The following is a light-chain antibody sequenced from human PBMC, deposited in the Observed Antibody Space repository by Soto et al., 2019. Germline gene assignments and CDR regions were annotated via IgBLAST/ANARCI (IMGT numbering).Light chain of an antibody. CDR3: QQYASSPRVT. Sequence: EIVLTQSPGTLSLSPGERATLSCRASQSVSSSYLAWYQQKPGQAPRLLIYGASSRATGIPDRFSGSGSGTDFTLTISRLEPEAFAVYYCQQYASSPRVTFGGGTKVEIK. V-gene: IGKV3-20*01. CDR2: GAS. J-gene: IGKJ4*01. CDR1: QSVSSSY.